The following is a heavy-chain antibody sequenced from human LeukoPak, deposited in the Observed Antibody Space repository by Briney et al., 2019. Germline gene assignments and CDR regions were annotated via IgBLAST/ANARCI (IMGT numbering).Heavy chain of an antibody. D-gene: IGHD5-12*01. J-gene: IGHJ4*02. V-gene: IGHV4-61*08. CDR1: GGSISSGGYY. Sequence: PSQTLSLTCTVSGGSISSGGYYWSWIRQHPGKGLEWIGYIYYSGSTNYNPSLKSRVTISVDTSKNQFSLKLSSVTAADTAVYYCAREGYSGYDPFDYWGQGTLVTVSS. CDR3: AREGYSGYDPFDY. CDR2: IYYSGST.